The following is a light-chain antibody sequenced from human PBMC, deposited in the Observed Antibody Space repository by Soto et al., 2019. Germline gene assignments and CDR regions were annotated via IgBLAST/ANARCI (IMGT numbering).Light chain of an antibody. V-gene: IGKV3-15*01. CDR2: GAS. Sequence: EIVMTQSPATLSVSPGERATLSCRASQSVGSNLAWYQQTPGQAPRLLIYGASTRATGIPARFSGSESGADFTLTISSLQSEDFAVYYCQQYGSSLWTFGQGTKVDIK. CDR1: QSVGSN. J-gene: IGKJ1*01. CDR3: QQYGSSLWT.